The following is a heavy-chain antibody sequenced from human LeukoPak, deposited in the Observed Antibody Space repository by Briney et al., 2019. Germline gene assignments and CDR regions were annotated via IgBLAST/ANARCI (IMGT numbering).Heavy chain of an antibody. J-gene: IGHJ4*02. V-gene: IGHV3-66*03. Sequence: GGSLRLSCAASGLTVSSNYMSWVRQAPGTGLEWVSVIQDSGSTYYTDSVKGRFTISRDNSKNTLYLQMNSLRPEDAAIYYCATIGDRRTGELYRIDYWGQGTLVTVSS. CDR3: ATIGDRRTGELYRIDY. D-gene: IGHD7-27*01. CDR1: GLTVSSNY. CDR2: IQDSGST.